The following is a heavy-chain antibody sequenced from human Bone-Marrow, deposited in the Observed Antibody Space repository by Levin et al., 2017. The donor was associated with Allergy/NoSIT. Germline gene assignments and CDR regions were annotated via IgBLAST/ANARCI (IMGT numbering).Heavy chain of an antibody. CDR2: MNPNNGNT. D-gene: IGHD6-13*01. CDR3: TRGLYDEIAAAGSTDYDH. Sequence: PVASVKVSCKASGYSFTSYDINWVRQATGQGLEWMGWMNPNNGNTGYVQKFQGRVTMTRDTSISTAYMELSSLRSEDTAVYYCTRGLYDEIAAAGSTDYDHWGQGTLVTVSS. V-gene: IGHV1-8*01. J-gene: IGHJ4*02. CDR1: GYSFTSYD.